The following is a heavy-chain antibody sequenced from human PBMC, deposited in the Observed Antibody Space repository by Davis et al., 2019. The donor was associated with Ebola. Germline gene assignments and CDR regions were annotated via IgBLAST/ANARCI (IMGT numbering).Heavy chain of an antibody. Sequence: GSLRLSCTVSGDSIGSSSYYWDWIRQPPGKGLEWIGSIYYSGSTYYNPSLKSRVTISVDTVKNQFSLKLSSVTAADTAVYYCARAQGRYSGYVDPWGQGTLVTVSS. V-gene: IGHV4-39*01. CDR1: GDSIGSSSYY. CDR2: IYYSGST. CDR3: ARAQGRYSGYVDP. J-gene: IGHJ5*02. D-gene: IGHD5-12*01.